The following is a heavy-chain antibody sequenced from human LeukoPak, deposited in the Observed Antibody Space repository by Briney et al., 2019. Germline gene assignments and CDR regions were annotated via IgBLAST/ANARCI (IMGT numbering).Heavy chain of an antibody. Sequence: PGGSLRLSCAASGFIFHDFSMHWVRQVPGKSLEWVSLISGDGLTTYYGDSVKGRFTISRDNSKNSLYLQMNDLRTEDTAFYYSARGVNTISFTFDYWGQGTLVPVSS. J-gene: IGHJ4*02. CDR2: ISGDGLTT. D-gene: IGHD3-22*01. CDR3: ARGVNTISFTFDY. CDR1: GFIFHDFS. V-gene: IGHV3-43*02.